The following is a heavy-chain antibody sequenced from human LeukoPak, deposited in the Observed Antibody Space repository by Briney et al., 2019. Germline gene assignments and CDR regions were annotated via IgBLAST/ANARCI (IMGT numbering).Heavy chain of an antibody. V-gene: IGHV3-23*01. D-gene: IGHD3-10*02. CDR2: ISGISGST. Sequence: GGSLRLSCAASGFTFSSSALSWVRQAPGKGLEWVSAISGISGSTYYADFVKGRFTISRDNSKNTLYLQMNSLRAEDTAVYYCAELGITMIGGVWGKGTTVTISS. CDR1: GFTFSSSA. J-gene: IGHJ6*04. CDR3: AELGITMIGGV.